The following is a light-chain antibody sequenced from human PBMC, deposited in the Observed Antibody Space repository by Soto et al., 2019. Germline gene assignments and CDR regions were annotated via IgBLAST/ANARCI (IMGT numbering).Light chain of an antibody. CDR2: DVS. CDR3: SSYTSSSSNYV. Sequence: QSVLTQPASVSGSPGQSTTIPCSGNSSDFGGYNYVSWYQQHPGKAPKLMIYDVSNRPSGVSNRFSGSKSGNTASLTISGLQAEDEADYYCSSYTSSSSNYVFGTGTKVTVL. J-gene: IGLJ1*01. CDR1: SSDFGGYNY. V-gene: IGLV2-14*01.